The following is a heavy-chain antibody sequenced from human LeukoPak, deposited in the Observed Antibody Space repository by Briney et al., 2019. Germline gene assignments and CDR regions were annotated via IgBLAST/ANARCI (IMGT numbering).Heavy chain of an antibody. Sequence: GGSLRLSCAASGLTFSSYAMSWVRQAPGKGLEWVSAISGSGGSTYYADSVKGRFTISRDNSKNTLYLQMNSLRAEDTAVYYCAKVDGKAGELLDYWGQGTLVTVSS. V-gene: IGHV3-23*01. D-gene: IGHD1-26*01. CDR2: ISGSGGST. CDR3: AKVDGKAGELLDY. J-gene: IGHJ4*02. CDR1: GLTFSSYA.